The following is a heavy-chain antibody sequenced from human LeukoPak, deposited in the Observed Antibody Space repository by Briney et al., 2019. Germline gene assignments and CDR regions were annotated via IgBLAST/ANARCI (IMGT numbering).Heavy chain of an antibody. J-gene: IGHJ5*02. D-gene: IGHD2-8*01. CDR1: GYTFTSYA. CDR2: ISAYNGNT. CDR3: ARERSVYAIWRSNWFDP. V-gene: IGHV1-18*01. Sequence: ASVKVSCKASGYTFTSYAMNWVRQAPGQGLEWMGWISAYNGNTNYAQKLQGRVTMTTDTSTSTAYMELRSLRSDDTAVYYCARERSVYAIWRSNWFDPWGQGTLVTVSS.